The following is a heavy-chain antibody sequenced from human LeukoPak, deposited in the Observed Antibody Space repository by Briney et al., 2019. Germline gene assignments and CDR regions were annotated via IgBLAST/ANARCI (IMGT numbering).Heavy chain of an antibody. D-gene: IGHD3-22*01. J-gene: IGHJ4*02. Sequence: GRSLRLSCAASGFTFSSYGMHWVRQAPGKGLEWVAVIWYDGSNKYYADSVKGRFTISRDNSKNTLYLQMNSLRAEDTAVYYCAKGTSYYYDSSGYLFDYWGQGTLVTVSS. CDR2: IWYDGSNK. CDR3: AKGTSYYYDSSGYLFDY. CDR1: GFTFSSYG. V-gene: IGHV3-33*06.